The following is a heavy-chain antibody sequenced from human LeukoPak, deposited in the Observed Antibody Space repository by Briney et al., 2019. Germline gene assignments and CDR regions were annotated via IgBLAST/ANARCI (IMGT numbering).Heavy chain of an antibody. Sequence: PSETLSLTCTVSGGSISTSSYYWGWVRQPPGKGLEWIGNSGSTYYSPSLKSRVTISLDTSRNQFSLKLNSVTAADTAVYYCAKSNGYGLVDIWGQGTMVTASS. CDR1: GGSISTSSYY. V-gene: IGHV4-39*07. CDR2: SGST. D-gene: IGHD3-10*01. J-gene: IGHJ3*02. CDR3: AKSNGYGLVDI.